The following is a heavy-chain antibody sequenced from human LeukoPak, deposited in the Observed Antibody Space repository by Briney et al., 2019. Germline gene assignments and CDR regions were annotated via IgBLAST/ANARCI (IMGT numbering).Heavy chain of an antibody. CDR1: GFTFSNYA. CDR3: AKKGDYDILTGQKDWFDP. V-gene: IGHV3-23*01. J-gene: IGHJ5*02. CDR2: ISASGGTT. Sequence: GGSLRLSCAASGFTFSNYAMSWVRQAPGKGLEWVSAISASGGTTYYADSVKGRFTISRDNSKSTLYLQMNSLRAEDTAVYYCAKKGDYDILTGQKDWFDPWGQGTLVTVSS. D-gene: IGHD3-9*01.